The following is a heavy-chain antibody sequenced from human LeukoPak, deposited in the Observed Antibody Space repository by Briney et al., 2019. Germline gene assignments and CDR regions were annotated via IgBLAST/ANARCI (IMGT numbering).Heavy chain of an antibody. CDR1: GGSISSSYYH. CDR3: ARHPLDWRFDY. J-gene: IGHJ4*02. V-gene: IGHV4-39*01. Sequence: SETLSLTCTVAGGSISSSYYHWGWIRQPPGKGLEWIGSIYYSGSTYYNSSLKSRVIISVDTSKNQFSLKLSSVTAADTAVYYCARHPLDWRFDYWGQGTLVTVSS. CDR2: IYYSGST. D-gene: IGHD3-3*01.